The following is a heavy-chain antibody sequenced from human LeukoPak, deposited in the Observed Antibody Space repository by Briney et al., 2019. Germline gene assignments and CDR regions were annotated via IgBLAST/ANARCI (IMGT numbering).Heavy chain of an antibody. CDR3: ARDLYVDIVAPSGMDV. CDR2: ISGSGTST. D-gene: IGHD5-12*01. Sequence: GGSLRLSCAASGFTFSSYAMSWVRQAPGKGLEWVSGISGSGTSTYYADSVKGRFTISRDNSKNTLYLQMNSLRAEDTAVYYCARDLYVDIVAPSGMDVWGQGTTVTVSS. V-gene: IGHV3-23*01. CDR1: GFTFSSYA. J-gene: IGHJ6*02.